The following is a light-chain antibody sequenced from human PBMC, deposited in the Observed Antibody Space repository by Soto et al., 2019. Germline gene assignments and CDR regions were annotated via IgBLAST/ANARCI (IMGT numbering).Light chain of an antibody. J-gene: IGLJ1*01. CDR2: EGS. CDR1: SSDVGSYNL. V-gene: IGLV2-23*01. Sequence: QSVLTQPASVSVSPGQSITISCTGTSSDVGSYNLVSWYQQHPGKAPKLMIYEGSKRPSGVSNRFSGSKSGNTASLTISGLQAEDEADYYCCSYAGSSTYVFGTGTKVT. CDR3: CSYAGSSTYV.